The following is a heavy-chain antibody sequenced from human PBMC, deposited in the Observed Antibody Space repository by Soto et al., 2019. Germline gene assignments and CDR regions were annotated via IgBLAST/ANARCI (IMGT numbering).Heavy chain of an antibody. V-gene: IGHV3-23*01. J-gene: IGHJ4*02. D-gene: IGHD3-22*01. CDR3: AKSRYSDSSGDYYDF. Sequence: EVQLLESGGGLVQPGGSLRLSCAASSFMFSNYAMSWVRQAPGKGLEWVSGIGGRATSAYYADSVKGRFAISRDNSYNTLFLQLNSLRAEDTAVYYCAKSRYSDSSGDYYDFWGQGTLVTVSS. CDR2: IGGRATSA. CDR1: SFMFSNYA.